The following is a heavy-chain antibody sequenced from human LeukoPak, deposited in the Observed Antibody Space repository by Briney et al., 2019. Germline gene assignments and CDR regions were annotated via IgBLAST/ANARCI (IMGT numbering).Heavy chain of an antibody. D-gene: IGHD5-24*01. CDR2: MNRNSGNT. V-gene: IGHV1-8*01. J-gene: IGHJ4*02. CDR1: GYTFTSYG. Sequence: ASVKASCKASGYTFTSYGINWVRQAPGQGLEWMGWMNRNSGNTGYAQKFQGRVTLTRNTSISTAYMELSSLRSEDTAVYYCARVSAGWLQSLGYWGQGTLVTVSS. CDR3: ARVSAGWLQSLGY.